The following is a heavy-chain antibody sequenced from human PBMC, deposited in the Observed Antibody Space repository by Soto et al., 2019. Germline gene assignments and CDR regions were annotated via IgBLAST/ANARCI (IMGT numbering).Heavy chain of an antibody. D-gene: IGHD5-18*01. CDR1: GGSISSYY. J-gene: IGHJ4*02. CDR2: IYYSGST. CDR3: ASVDTAMVSPFYD. Sequence: SETLSLTCTVSGGSISSYYWSWIRQPPGKGLEWIGYIYYSGSTNYNPSLKSRVTISVDTSKNQFSLKLSSVTAADTAVYYCASVDTAMVSPFYDWGQGTLVTGSS. V-gene: IGHV4-59*01.